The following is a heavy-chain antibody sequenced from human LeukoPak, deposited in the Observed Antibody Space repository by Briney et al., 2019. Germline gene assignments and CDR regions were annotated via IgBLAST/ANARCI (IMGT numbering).Heavy chain of an antibody. J-gene: IGHJ6*03. Sequence: QTGGSLRLSCATSGFTFSSYAMSWVRQAPGKGLEWVSGISWNSGSIGYADSVKGRFTISRDNAKNSLYLQMNSLRAEDMALYYCAKDRGSRYYYYMDVWGKGTTVTVSS. D-gene: IGHD2-2*01. CDR2: ISWNSGSI. CDR1: GFTFSSYA. CDR3: AKDRGSRYYYYMDV. V-gene: IGHV3-9*03.